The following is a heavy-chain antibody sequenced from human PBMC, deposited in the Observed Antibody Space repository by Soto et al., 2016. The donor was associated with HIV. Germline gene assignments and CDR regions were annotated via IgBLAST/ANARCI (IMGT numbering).Heavy chain of an antibody. Sequence: EVQLLESGGGLVQPGGSLRLSCAASGFTFSSYAMSWVRQAPGKGLEWVSAISGSGGSTYYADSVKGRFTISRDNSKNTLYLQMNSLRAEDTAVYYCAKDPIRESAFYGGNSGWFDPWGQGTLVTVSS. D-gene: IGHD2-21*02. J-gene: IGHJ5*02. V-gene: IGHV3-23*01. CDR1: GFTFSSYA. CDR2: ISGSGGST. CDR3: AKDPIRESAFYGGNSGWFDP.